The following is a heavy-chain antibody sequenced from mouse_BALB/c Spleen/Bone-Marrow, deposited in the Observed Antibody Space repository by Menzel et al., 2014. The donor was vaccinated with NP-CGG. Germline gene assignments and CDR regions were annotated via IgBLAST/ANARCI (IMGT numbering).Heavy chain of an antibody. CDR3: TRAMITRAWFAY. CDR2: IYPGNSDT. D-gene: IGHD2-4*01. Sequence: PGQGLEWIGAIYPGNSDTSYNQKFKGKAKLTAVTSTSAAYMELSSLTNVDSAVYYCTRAMITRAWFAYWGQGTLVTVSA. V-gene: IGHV1-5*01. J-gene: IGHJ3*01.